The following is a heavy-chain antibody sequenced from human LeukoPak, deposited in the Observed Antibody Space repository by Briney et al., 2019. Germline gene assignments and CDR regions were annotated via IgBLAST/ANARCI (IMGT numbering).Heavy chain of an antibody. CDR3: AKAPRYCSGGSCYSGATY. V-gene: IGHV3-23*01. Sequence: SGGSLRLSCAASGFTFSSYAMSWVRQAPGKGLEWVSAISGSGGSTYYADSVKGRFTISRDNSKNTLYLQMNSLRAEDTAVYYCAKAPRYCSGGSCYSGATYWGQGTLVTVSS. CDR2: ISGSGGST. CDR1: GFTFSSYA. J-gene: IGHJ4*02. D-gene: IGHD2-15*01.